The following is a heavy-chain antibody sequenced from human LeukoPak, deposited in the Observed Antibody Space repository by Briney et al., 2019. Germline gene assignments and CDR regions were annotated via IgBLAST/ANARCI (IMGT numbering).Heavy chain of an antibody. CDR3: ARAVPYSSGWYAGTYYFDY. V-gene: IGHV4-34*01. Sequence: SETLSLTCAVYGGSFSGYYWSWIRQPPGKGLEWIGEINHSGSTNYNPSLKSRVTISVDTSKNQFFLKLSSVTAADTAVYYCARAVPYSSGWYAGTYYFDYWGQGTLVTVSS. J-gene: IGHJ4*02. D-gene: IGHD6-19*01. CDR2: INHSGST. CDR1: GGSFSGYY.